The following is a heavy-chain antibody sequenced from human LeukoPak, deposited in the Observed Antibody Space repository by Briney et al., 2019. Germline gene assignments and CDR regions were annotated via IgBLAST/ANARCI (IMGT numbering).Heavy chain of an antibody. CDR2: IYYSGST. Sequence: SETLSLTCTVSGGSISSYYWSWIRQPPGKGLEWIGYIYYSGSTNYNPSLKSRVTISVDMSKKQISLKLSSVTAADTAVYYCARVRIAARPNDAFDIWGQGTMVTVSS. CDR1: GGSISSYY. J-gene: IGHJ3*02. V-gene: IGHV4-59*01. CDR3: ARVRIAARPNDAFDI. D-gene: IGHD6-6*01.